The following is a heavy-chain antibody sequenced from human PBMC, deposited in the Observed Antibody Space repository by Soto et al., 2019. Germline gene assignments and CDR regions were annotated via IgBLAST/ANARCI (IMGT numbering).Heavy chain of an antibody. V-gene: IGHV3-33*01. Sequence: QVQLVESGGGVVQPGRSLRLSCAASGFTFSSYGMHWVRQAPGKGLEWVAVIWYDGSNKYYADSVKGRFTISRDNSKNTLYLQMNSLRAEDTAVYYCARDRIAAAGTNFKIYYYYGMDVWGQGTTVTVSS. CDR3: ARDRIAAAGTNFKIYYYYGMDV. CDR1: GFTFSSYG. D-gene: IGHD6-13*01. CDR2: IWYDGSNK. J-gene: IGHJ6*02.